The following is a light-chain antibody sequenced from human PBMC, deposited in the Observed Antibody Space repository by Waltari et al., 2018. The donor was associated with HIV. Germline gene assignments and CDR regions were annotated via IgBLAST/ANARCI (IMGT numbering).Light chain of an antibody. V-gene: IGKV3-15*01. CDR1: QSVATH. J-gene: IGKJ4*01. CDR2: GAS. CDR3: QQYNTWPLT. Sequence: EILMTQSPITLSVSPGERATLSCRASQSVATHLAWYQQKFVPAPRLLFYGASTRATGLPARFSGSGSGTEFALTISSLQSEDFAVYFCQQYNTWPLTFGGGSKVEV.